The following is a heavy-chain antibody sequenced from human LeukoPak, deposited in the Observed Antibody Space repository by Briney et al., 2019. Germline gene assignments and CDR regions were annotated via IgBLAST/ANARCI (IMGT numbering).Heavy chain of an antibody. D-gene: IGHD3-10*01. CDR1: GFTFSSYA. Sequence: GGSLRLSCAASGFTFSSYARSWVRQAPGKGLEWVSAISGSGGSTYSADSVKGRFTISRDNSKNTLYLQMNSLSAEDTAVYYCAKGDGSGSYYYYYMDVWGKGTTATVSS. J-gene: IGHJ6*03. CDR3: AKGDGSGSYYYYYMDV. CDR2: ISGSGGST. V-gene: IGHV3-23*01.